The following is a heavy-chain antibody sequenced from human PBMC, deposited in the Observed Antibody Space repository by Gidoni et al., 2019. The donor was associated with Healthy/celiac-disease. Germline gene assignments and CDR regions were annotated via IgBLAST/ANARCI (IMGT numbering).Heavy chain of an antibody. CDR3: SRDLTETFPYNFDY. J-gene: IGHJ4*02. V-gene: IGHV3-49*03. CDR2: IRRKIYGGST. Sequence: EVQLVESGGGLVQPGRSLRLSCTASGFTFGGYAMSWFRQAPGKGLEWVGLIRRKIYGGSTEYAASVKGRFIISRDDSKNIAYLQMNSLKTEDTALYYCSRDLTETFPYNFDYWGQGTLVTVSS. CDR1: GFTFGGYA. D-gene: IGHD3-16*01.